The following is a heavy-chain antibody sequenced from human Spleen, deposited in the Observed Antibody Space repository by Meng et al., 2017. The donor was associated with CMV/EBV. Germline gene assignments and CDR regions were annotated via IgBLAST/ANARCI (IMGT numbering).Heavy chain of an antibody. V-gene: IGHV1-2*02. CDR1: GYTFTGYY. CDR3: ARGNKRYYRGSYYFDY. CDR2: INPNSGGT. J-gene: IGHJ4*02. D-gene: IGHD5-12*01. Sequence: ASVKVSCKASGYTFTGYYMHWVRQAPGQGLEWMGWINPNSGGTNYAQKFQGRVTMTRDTSISTAYMELSSLRSEDTAVYFCARGNKRYYRGSYYFDYWGQGTLVTVSS.